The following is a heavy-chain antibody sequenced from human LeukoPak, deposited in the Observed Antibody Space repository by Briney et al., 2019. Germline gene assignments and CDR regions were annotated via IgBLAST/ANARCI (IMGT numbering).Heavy chain of an antibody. D-gene: IGHD5-12*01. J-gene: IGHJ4*02. CDR2: IGTAGDT. CDR3: ARAHSGYSGYETTFDY. CDR1: GFTFSSYD. Sequence: GGSLRLSRAASGFTFSSYDMHWVRQATGKGLEWVSAIGTAGDTYYPGSVKGRFTISRENAKNSLYLQMNSLRAGDTAVYYCARAHSGYSGYETTFDYWGQGTLVTVSS. V-gene: IGHV3-13*04.